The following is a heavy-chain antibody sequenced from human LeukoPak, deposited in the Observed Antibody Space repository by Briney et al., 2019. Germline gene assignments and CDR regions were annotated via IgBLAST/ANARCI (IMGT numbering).Heavy chain of an antibody. CDR2: IYHTGSA. Sequence: QASGTLSLTCAVSGGSISSTNWWSWVRQPPGQGLEWIGEIYHTGSANFSPSLESRVTISVDKSKNHFSLNLSSVTAADTAVYYCATISVAPSGDYYFAMDVWGQGTTVTVSS. D-gene: IGHD6-19*01. CDR3: ATISVAPSGDYYFAMDV. V-gene: IGHV4-4*02. J-gene: IGHJ6*02. CDR1: GGSISSTNW.